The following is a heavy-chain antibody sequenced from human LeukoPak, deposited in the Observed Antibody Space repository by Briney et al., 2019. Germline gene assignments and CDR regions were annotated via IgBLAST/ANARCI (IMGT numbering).Heavy chain of an antibody. CDR1: GFTFSHYA. V-gene: IGHV3-30*03. Sequence: PGGSLRLSCAASGFTFSHYAMHWVRQAPGEGLQWVAFISYSGNNYYYADSVKGRFIISRDNAKNSVYLQMNSLRDEDTAVYYCARLYGSTPNYYYYYYMDVWGKGTTVTVSS. D-gene: IGHD3-10*01. CDR3: ARLYGSTPNYYYYYYMDV. J-gene: IGHJ6*03. CDR2: ISYSGNNY.